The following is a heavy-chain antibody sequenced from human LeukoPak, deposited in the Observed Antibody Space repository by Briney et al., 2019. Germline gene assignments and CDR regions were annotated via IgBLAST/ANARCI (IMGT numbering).Heavy chain of an antibody. V-gene: IGHV1-2*02. D-gene: IGHD3-10*01. CDR2: INPNSGGT. Sequence: ASVKVSCKASGYSFTVYYMHWVRQAPGQGLEWMGWINPNSGGTNYAQKFQGRVTVTRDTSISTAYMELSRLRSDDTAVYYCAREVGRYSDSGEWFDPWGQGTLVTVSS. CDR3: AREVGRYSDSGEWFDP. CDR1: GYSFTVYY. J-gene: IGHJ5*02.